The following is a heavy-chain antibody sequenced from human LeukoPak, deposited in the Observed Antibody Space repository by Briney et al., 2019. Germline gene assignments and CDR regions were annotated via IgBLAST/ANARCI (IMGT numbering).Heavy chain of an antibody. Sequence: GGSLRLSCTAAGFAFSNYGMDWVRQAPGKGLEWVAVIWHDGSDRYYADSVKGRFTISRDNSKNTLYLQMDSLRAEDTAVYYCAREHANSSEGFWGQGTLVTVSS. CDR2: IWHDGSDR. J-gene: IGHJ4*02. CDR3: AREHANSSEGF. D-gene: IGHD6-25*01. CDR1: GFAFSNYG. V-gene: IGHV3-33*01.